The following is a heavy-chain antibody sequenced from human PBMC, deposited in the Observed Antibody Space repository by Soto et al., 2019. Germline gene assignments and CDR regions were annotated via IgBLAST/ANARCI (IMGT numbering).Heavy chain of an antibody. D-gene: IGHD3-10*01. V-gene: IGHV4-39*01. Sequence: SETLSLTCTVSGGSISSSTYYWGWMRQPPGKGLEWIASFFIGGNTYYNPSLKSRVTISVDTSKNQFSLKLSSVTAADTAVYYCARVNYGSGEDWFDPWGQGTLVTVSS. CDR3: ARVNYGSGEDWFDP. CDR2: FFIGGNT. J-gene: IGHJ5*02. CDR1: GGSISSSTYY.